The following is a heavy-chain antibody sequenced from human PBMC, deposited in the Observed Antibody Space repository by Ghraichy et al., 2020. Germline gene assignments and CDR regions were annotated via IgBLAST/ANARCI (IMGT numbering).Heavy chain of an antibody. Sequence: SETLSLTCTVSGASISSYYWSWIRQPPGKGLEWIGYVYTGGSTNYNPSLNSRVTISADTSKNLLSLKLSSVTAADTAVYYCARSYDFWTGGHLVYWGQGALVTVSS. CDR3: ARSYDFWTGGHLVY. CDR2: VYTGGST. V-gene: IGHV4-4*09. D-gene: IGHD3-3*01. J-gene: IGHJ4*02. CDR1: GASISSYY.